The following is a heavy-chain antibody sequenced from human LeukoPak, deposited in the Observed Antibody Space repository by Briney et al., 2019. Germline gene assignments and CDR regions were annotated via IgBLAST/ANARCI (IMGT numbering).Heavy chain of an antibody. CDR3: ARDVSYDSSAHDAFDI. V-gene: IGHV4-30-4*01. D-gene: IGHD3-22*01. CDR2: IYYSGST. CDR1: GGSISSGDYY. J-gene: IGHJ3*02. Sequence: SETLSLTCTVSGGSISSGDYYWSWIRQPPGKGLEWIGYIYYSGSTNYNPSLKSRVTISVDTSKNQFSLKLSSVTAADTAVYYCARDVSYDSSAHDAFDIWGQGTMVTVSS.